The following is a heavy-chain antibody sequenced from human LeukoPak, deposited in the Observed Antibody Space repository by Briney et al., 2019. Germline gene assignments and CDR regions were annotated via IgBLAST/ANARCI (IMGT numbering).Heavy chain of an antibody. D-gene: IGHD2-2*02. J-gene: IGHJ4*02. V-gene: IGHV4-61*09. CDR2: VYTSGST. CDR3: AREGRHCSSTSSYTGYFDY. CDR1: GGSISSGTYY. Sequence: SQTLSLTCTVSGGSISSGTYYWSWIRQPAGKGLECIGHVYTSGSTNYNPSLRSRVTISVDTSKNQFSLKLTSVTAADTAVYYCAREGRHCSSTSSYTGYFDYWGQGTLVTVSS.